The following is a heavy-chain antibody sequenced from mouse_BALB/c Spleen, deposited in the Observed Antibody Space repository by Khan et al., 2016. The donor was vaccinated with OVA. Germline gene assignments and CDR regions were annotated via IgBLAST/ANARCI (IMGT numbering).Heavy chain of an antibody. J-gene: IGHJ3*01. CDR2: IHPSNGYT. CDR3: VRDGAYYRNDGWFAY. CDR1: GYTFTSYT. D-gene: IGHD2-14*01. V-gene: IGHV1-4*01. Sequence: QVRLQQSGAELARPGASVKMSCKASGYTFTSYTIHWVKLRPGQGLEWIGYIHPSNGYTNYNQKFKDKATLTAEKSSTTAYMQLSSLTSDDSAVYNSVRDGAYYRNDGWFAYWGQGTLVTVSA.